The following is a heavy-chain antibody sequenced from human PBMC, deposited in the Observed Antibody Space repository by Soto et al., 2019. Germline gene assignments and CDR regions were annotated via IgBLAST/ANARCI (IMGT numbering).Heavy chain of an antibody. Sequence: QVQLVQSGDEVRKPGSSVKVSCKASGYIFVNYGIAWVRQAPGQGLEWMGWISPYSGITDYASKVQGRLTMTTETSTSTAYMDLGGLTSDDTAVYYCAMVDNYVTPTPQDVWGQGTTVTVSS. CDR2: ISPYSGIT. CDR3: AMVDNYVTPTPQDV. D-gene: IGHD3-16*01. J-gene: IGHJ6*02. CDR1: GYIFVNYG. V-gene: IGHV1-18*01.